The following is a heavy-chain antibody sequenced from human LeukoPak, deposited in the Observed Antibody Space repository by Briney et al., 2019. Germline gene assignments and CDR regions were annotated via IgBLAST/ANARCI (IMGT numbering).Heavy chain of an antibody. CDR2: MNPNSGNT. D-gene: IGHD6-6*01. V-gene: IGHV1-8*01. CDR1: GYTFTSYD. J-gene: IGHJ3*02. CDR3: ARTSRSRDAFDI. Sequence: GASVKVSCKASGYTFTSYDINWVRQATGQGLEWMGWMNPNSGNTGYAQKFQGRVTMTRNTSISTAYMELSSLRSEDTAVYYCARTSRSRDAFDIWGQGTMVTVSS.